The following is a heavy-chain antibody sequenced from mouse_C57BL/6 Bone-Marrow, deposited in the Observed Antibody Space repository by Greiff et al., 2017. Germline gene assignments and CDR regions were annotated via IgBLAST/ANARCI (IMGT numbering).Heavy chain of an antibody. Sequence: EVQLQESGAELVRPGASVKLSCTASGFNFKDYDMHWVKQRPEQGLEWIGRINPEDGDTEYAQKFQGKATMTADTSSNTAYLQLSSLTSADTDVDYCTTGDYNGSCEYYCAMDYWGQGTSVTVSS. CDR2: INPEDGDT. CDR1: GFNFKDYD. D-gene: IGHD1-1*01. CDR3: TTGDYNGSCEYYCAMDY. J-gene: IGHJ4*01. V-gene: IGHV14-1*01.